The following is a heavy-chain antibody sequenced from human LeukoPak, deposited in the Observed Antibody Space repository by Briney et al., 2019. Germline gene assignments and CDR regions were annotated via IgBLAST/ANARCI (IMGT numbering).Heavy chain of an antibody. CDR1: GFTFSSYS. CDR2: ISSSSSYI. CDR3: ARDCGSSSDIPGVYYYYMDV. V-gene: IGHV3-21*01. Sequence: PGGSLRLSCAASGFTFSSYSMNWVRQAPGKGLEWVSSISSSSSYIYYADSVKGRFTISRDNAKNSLYLQMNSLRAEDTAVYYCARDCGSSSDIPGVYYYYMDVWGKGTTVTVSS. D-gene: IGHD6-6*01. J-gene: IGHJ6*03.